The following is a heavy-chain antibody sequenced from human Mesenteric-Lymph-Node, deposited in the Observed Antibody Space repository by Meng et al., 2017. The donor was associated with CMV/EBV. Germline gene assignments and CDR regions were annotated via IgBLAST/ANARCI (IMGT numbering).Heavy chain of an antibody. D-gene: IGHD3-22*01. CDR3: ANDENYYDSSAYYDAFHI. CDR2: IKEDGGEK. V-gene: IGHV3-7*01. Sequence: GESLKISCAASGFTFSSYGMHWVRQAAGKGLEWVANIKEDGGEKFYVDSVKGRFTISRDNANNSLYLEMNNLRVEDTAVYYCANDENYYDSSAYYDAFHIWGQGTGVTVSS. J-gene: IGHJ3*02. CDR1: GFTFSSYG.